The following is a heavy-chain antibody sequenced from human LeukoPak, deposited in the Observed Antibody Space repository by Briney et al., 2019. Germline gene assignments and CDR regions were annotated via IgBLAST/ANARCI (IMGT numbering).Heavy chain of an antibody. CDR1: GVSISSGDYY. V-gene: IGHV4-30-4*01. CDR2: IYYSGST. Sequence: PSETLSLTCTVSGVSISSGDYYWSWIRQPPGKGLEWIGYIYYSGSTYYNPSLKSRVTISVDKSKNQFSLKLSSVTAADTAVYYCARARYCSGGSCYSRAFDIWGQGTMVTVSS. J-gene: IGHJ3*02. CDR3: ARARYCSGGSCYSRAFDI. D-gene: IGHD2-15*01.